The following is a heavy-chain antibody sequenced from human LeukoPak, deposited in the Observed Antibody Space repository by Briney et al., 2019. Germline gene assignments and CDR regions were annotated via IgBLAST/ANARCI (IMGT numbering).Heavy chain of an antibody. Sequence: GESLKIFCKGSGYSFTSYWIGWWRQMPGKGLEGMGIIYPGDSDIRYSPSFQGQVTFSVDKSINTAYLQLSSLKAADTAIYYCGRLGGGLPENGGQETLVTVSS. CDR2: IYPGDSDI. CDR1: GYSFTSYW. J-gene: IGHJ4*02. D-gene: IGHD3-16*01. V-gene: IGHV5-51*01. CDR3: GRLGGGLPEN.